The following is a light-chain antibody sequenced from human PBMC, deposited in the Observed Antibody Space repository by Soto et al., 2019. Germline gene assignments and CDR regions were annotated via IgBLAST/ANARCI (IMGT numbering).Light chain of an antibody. CDR3: AAWDDSLNYV. V-gene: IGLV1-44*01. CDR2: SNN. Sequence: QSVLTQPPSASGTPGQRVTISCSGSSSNIGSNTVNWYQQLPGTAPKLLIYSNNQRPSGVPDRFSGSKSGTSASLAISGLQSEDEAEYYCAAWDDSLNYVFGTGTKVTVL. J-gene: IGLJ1*01. CDR1: SSNIGSNT.